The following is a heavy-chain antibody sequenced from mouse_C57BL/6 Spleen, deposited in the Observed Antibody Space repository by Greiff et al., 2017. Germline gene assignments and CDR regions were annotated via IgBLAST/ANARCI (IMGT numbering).Heavy chain of an antibody. CDR3: VRHGDYDWYFDV. Sequence: EVKLMESGGGLVQPKGSLKLSCAASGFSFNTYAMNWVRQAPGKGLEWVARIRSKSNNYATYYADSVKDRFTISRDDSESMLYLQMNNLKTEDTAMYYCVRHGDYDWYFDVWGTGTTVTVSS. V-gene: IGHV10-1*01. CDR2: IRSKSNNYAT. CDR1: GFSFNTYA. D-gene: IGHD2-4*01. J-gene: IGHJ1*03.